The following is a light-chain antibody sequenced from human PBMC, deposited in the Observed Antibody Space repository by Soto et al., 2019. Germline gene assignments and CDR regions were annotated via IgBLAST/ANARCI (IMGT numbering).Light chain of an antibody. CDR1: SSDVGGYNY. CDR3: SSYSGSYNLV. J-gene: IGLJ2*01. Sequence: QSALTQPPSASGSPGQSVTISCTGTSSDVGGYNYVSWYQQHPGKAPQLMIYEVSKRPSGVPDRFSGSKSGNTASLTVSGLQAEDEAGYYCSSYSGSYNLVFGGGTKVTVL. CDR2: EVS. V-gene: IGLV2-8*01.